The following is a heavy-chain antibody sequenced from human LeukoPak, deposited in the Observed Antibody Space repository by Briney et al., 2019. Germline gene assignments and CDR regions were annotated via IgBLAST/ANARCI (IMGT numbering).Heavy chain of an antibody. V-gene: IGHV3-48*02. D-gene: IGHD3-9*01. CDR1: GFTFRPYS. CDR3: ARERDWAFDY. CDR2: IRSSDGAI. Sequence: GGSLRFSVSALGFTFRPYSMNWVRHAPGKGREWVSYIRSSDGAIAYADSVKGRFTSSRDDAKNSLYLQMNSLRDEDTAVYYCARERDWAFDYWGQGTLITVSS. J-gene: IGHJ4*02.